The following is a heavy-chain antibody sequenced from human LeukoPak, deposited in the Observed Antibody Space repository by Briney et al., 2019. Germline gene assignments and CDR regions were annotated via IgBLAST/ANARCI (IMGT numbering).Heavy chain of an antibody. CDR1: GFTFSNSL. J-gene: IGHJ4*02. CDR2: ISTDGSST. Sequence: GGSLRLSCAASGFTFSNSLMHWVRQAPGKGLVWISHISTDGSSTNYADSVKGRFTISRDNAENTLFLQMNSLRAEDTAVYYCARAGGWVAWGQGTLVTVSS. V-gene: IGHV3-74*01. CDR3: ARAGGWVA. D-gene: IGHD2-15*01.